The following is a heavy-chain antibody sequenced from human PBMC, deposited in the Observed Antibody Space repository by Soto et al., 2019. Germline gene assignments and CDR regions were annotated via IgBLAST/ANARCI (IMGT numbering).Heavy chain of an antibody. D-gene: IGHD5-18*01. CDR3: ASVDTEYWFDP. CDR1: GYTFSHYG. V-gene: IGHV1-18*01. J-gene: IGHJ5*02. CDR2: INVYNGNT. Sequence: ASVKGSCKASGYTFSHYGISWVRQAPGQGLEWMGWINVYNGNTNYAQKLQGRVTMTTDTSTSTAYMELRSLRSDDTAVYYCASVDTEYWFDPWGQGTLVTVSS.